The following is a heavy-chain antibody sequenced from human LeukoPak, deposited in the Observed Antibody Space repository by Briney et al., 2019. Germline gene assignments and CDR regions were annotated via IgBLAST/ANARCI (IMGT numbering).Heavy chain of an antibody. J-gene: IGHJ4*02. CDR3: ARDQPLPTAGFDY. Sequence: GGSLRLSCAVSGFTVSSNFMSWVRQAPGKGLEWVSVLYTSGITYYADSVKGRFTISRDNSKNTVFLQMNSLRAEDTAVYYCARDQPLPTAGFDYWGQGTLVTVSS. CDR2: LYTSGIT. CDR1: GFTVSSNF. V-gene: IGHV3-66*01. D-gene: IGHD1-26*01.